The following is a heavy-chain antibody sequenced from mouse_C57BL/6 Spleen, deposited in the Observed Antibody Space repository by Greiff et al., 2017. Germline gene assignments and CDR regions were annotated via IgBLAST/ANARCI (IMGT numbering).Heavy chain of an antibody. CDR1: GYTFTSYW. J-gene: IGHJ3*01. CDR3: ARQDYSNYEFAY. Sequence: QVQLKQPGAELVKPGASVKMSCKASGYTFTSYWITWVKQRPGQGLEWIGDIYPGSGSTNYNEKFKSKATLTVDTSSSRAYMQLSSLTSEDSAVYYCARQDYSNYEFAYWGQGTLVTVSA. D-gene: IGHD2-5*01. V-gene: IGHV1-55*01. CDR2: IYPGSGST.